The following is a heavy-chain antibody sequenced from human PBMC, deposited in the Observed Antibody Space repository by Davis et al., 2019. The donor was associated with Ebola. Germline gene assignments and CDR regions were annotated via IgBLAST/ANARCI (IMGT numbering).Heavy chain of an antibody. CDR3: ANGGFYPGG. V-gene: IGHV3-23*01. J-gene: IGHJ4*02. D-gene: IGHD3-22*01. CDR2: ISSGSDIT. Sequence: GESLKISCAASGFSFSTYVITWVRQALEKGLEWVSAISSGSDITYYADSVKGRFTISRDNAENSLYLQMNSLRAEDTAFYYCANGGFYPGGWGQGTLVTVSS. CDR1: GFSFSTYV.